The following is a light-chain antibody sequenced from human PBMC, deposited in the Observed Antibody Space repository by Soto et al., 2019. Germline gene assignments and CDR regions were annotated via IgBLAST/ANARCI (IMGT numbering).Light chain of an antibody. V-gene: IGLV2-14*01. CDR2: EVN. Sequence: QAASVSGSPGQAITISCTGTSSDVGGYNYVSWYQQHPGKAPKLMIYEVNNRPSGVSNRFSGSKSGNTASLTISGLQAEDEADYFCSSYISTNTRVFGGGTKLTVL. CDR1: SSDVGGYNY. J-gene: IGLJ3*02. CDR3: SSYISTNTRV.